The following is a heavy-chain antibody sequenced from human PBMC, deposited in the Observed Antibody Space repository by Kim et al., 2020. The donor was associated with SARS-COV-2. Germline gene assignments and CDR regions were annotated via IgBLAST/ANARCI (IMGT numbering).Heavy chain of an antibody. CDR2: IYYSGST. CDR3: ARVGGAVTYYYDSSGYYFDY. V-gene: IGHV4-59*01. D-gene: IGHD3-22*01. J-gene: IGHJ4*02. Sequence: SETLSLTCTVSGGSISSYYWSWIRQSPGKGLEWIGYIYYSGSTNYNPSLKSRVTISVDTSKNQFSLKLSSVTAADTAVYYCARVGGAVTYYYDSSGYYFDYWGQGTLVTVSS. CDR1: GGSISSYY.